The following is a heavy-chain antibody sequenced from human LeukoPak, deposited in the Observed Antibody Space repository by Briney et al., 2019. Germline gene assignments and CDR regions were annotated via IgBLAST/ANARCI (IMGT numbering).Heavy chain of an antibody. Sequence: SETLSLTCTVSGGSISNYYWSWIRQPPGKGLEWIGYMYYSGSTTYNPSLKSRVTMSVDTSKNQFSLRLSSVNAADTAVYFCAREGTSGGLNWLDPWGQGTLVTVSS. J-gene: IGHJ5*02. CDR2: MYYSGST. D-gene: IGHD3-10*01. V-gene: IGHV4-59*12. CDR3: AREGTSGGLNWLDP. CDR1: GGSISNYY.